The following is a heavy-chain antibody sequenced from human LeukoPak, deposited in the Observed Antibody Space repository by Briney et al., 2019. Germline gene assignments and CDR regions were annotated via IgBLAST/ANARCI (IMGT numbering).Heavy chain of an antibody. V-gene: IGHV3-30*03. CDR2: ISYDGSNK. CDR1: GFTFSSYG. CDR3: ALGGDQWLVHHAFDI. D-gene: IGHD6-19*01. J-gene: IGHJ3*02. Sequence: PGGSLRLSCAASGFTFSSYGMHWVRQAPGKGLEWVAVISYDGSNKYYADSVKGRFTISRDNSKNTLYLQMNSLRAEDTAVYYCALGGDQWLVHHAFDIWGQGAMVTVSS.